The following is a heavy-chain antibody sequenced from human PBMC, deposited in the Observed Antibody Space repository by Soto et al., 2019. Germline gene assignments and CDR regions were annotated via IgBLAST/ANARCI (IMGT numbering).Heavy chain of an antibody. D-gene: IGHD3-3*01. CDR3: AREVTIFGEISGMDS. J-gene: IGHJ5*01. Sequence: EVQLVESGGGLVQPGGSLRLSCAASGFTFSSYWMSWVRQAPGKGLEWVANIKQDGSEKYYVDSVKGRFTISRDNAKNLLYLQMNFRRAEDTAVYYFAREVTIFGEISGMDSWGQGTLFTVSS. CDR2: IKQDGSEK. V-gene: IGHV3-7*01. CDR1: GFTFSSYW.